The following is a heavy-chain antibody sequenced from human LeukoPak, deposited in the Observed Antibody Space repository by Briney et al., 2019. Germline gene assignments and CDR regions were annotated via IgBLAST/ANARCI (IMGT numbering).Heavy chain of an antibody. J-gene: IGHJ4*02. Sequence: GGSLRLSCAASGFTFSSYAMSWVRQAPGKGLEWVSYISSSSNTIYYADSVKGRFTISRDNAKNSLYLQMNSLRAEDTAVYYCASMTTYCGGDCYFFDYWGQGTLVTVSS. CDR3: ASMTTYCGGDCYFFDY. CDR2: ISSSSNTI. CDR1: GFTFSSYA. D-gene: IGHD2-21*02. V-gene: IGHV3-48*04.